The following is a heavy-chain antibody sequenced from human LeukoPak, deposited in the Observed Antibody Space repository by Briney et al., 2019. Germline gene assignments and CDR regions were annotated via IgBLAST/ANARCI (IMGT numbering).Heavy chain of an antibody. D-gene: IGHD3-22*01. CDR3: ARISYYYDSSGYYYFDY. CDR1: GFSLSTSGMC. Sequence: SGPTLVNPTQTLTLTCTFSGFSLSTSGMCVSWIRQPPGKASEWLARIDWDDDKYYSTSLKTRLTISKDTSKNQVVLTMTNMDPVNTATYYCARISYYYDSSGYYYFDYWGQGTLVTVSS. J-gene: IGHJ4*02. V-gene: IGHV2-70*11. CDR2: IDWDDDK.